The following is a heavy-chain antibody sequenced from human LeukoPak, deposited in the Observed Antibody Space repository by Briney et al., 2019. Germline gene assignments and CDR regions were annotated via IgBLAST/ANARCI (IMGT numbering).Heavy chain of an antibody. Sequence: PSETLSLTCTVSGGSISSYYWSWIRQFPGKGLEWIGFIYYSGSTNFNPSLKSRVTISVDTSKNQFSLKLSSVTAADTAVYYCARHKRRDGGYVDYWGQGTLVTVSS. CDR3: ARHKRRDGGYVDY. D-gene: IGHD3-22*01. CDR2: IYYSGST. V-gene: IGHV4-59*08. J-gene: IGHJ4*02. CDR1: GGSISSYY.